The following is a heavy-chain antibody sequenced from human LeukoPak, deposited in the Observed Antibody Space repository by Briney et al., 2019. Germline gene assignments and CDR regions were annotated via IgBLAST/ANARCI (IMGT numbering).Heavy chain of an antibody. CDR2: ISSSGSTI. CDR1: GFTFSDYY. D-gene: IGHD3-10*01. CDR3: ARDSSSYYYYMDV. V-gene: IGHV3-11*01. J-gene: IGHJ6*03. Sequence: GGSLRLSCAASGFTFSDYYMSWIRQAPGKGLEWVSYISSSGSTIYYADSVKDRFTISRDNAKNSLYLQMNSLRAEDTAVYYCARDSSSYYYYMDVWGKGTTVTVSS.